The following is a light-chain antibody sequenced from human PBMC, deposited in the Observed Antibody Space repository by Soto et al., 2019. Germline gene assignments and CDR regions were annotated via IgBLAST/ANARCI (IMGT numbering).Light chain of an antibody. CDR2: ATS. J-gene: IGKJ1*01. CDR1: QGIGNY. Sequence: DIQMTQSPPSLSASVGDRVTITCRASQGIGNYLAWYQQKAGKVPKLLIYATSTLQSGVPSRFSGSGSGTDFTLTISSLQPEDIATYYCQRYNTGTFGQGTKVEIK. V-gene: IGKV1-27*01. CDR3: QRYNTGT.